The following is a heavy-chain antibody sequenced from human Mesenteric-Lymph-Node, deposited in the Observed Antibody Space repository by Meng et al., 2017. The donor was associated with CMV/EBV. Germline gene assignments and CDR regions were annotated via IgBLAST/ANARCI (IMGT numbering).Heavy chain of an antibody. CDR1: GGPIVSTTYY. CDR3: ATNTSGWSFGA. D-gene: IGHD6-19*01. J-gene: IGHJ1*01. Sequence: SETLSLTCTVSGGPIVSTTYYWGWIRQPSKKGMEWIGSVYYSGSTHYNPSLRGRVTISVDTSKNQFSLTLDSVTAADTAVYYCATNTSGWSFGAWGQGSLVTVSS. V-gene: IGHV4-39*01. CDR2: VYYSGST.